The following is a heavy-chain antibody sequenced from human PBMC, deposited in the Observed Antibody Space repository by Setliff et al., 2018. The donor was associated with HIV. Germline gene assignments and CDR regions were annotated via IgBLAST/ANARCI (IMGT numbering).Heavy chain of an antibody. CDR1: GDTFSNSA. Sequence: SVKVSCKASGDTFSNSALTWVRQAPGQGLEWMGGSIPLFGTVTYAQRFQGRVTITTDELMTTAYMELTSLRSEDTVVYYCASGSGYCRNGVCYIGVHKNPDKYYFDYWGQGTLVTVS. J-gene: IGHJ4*02. CDR3: ASGSGYCRNGVCYIGVHKNPDKYYFDY. CDR2: SIPLFGTV. D-gene: IGHD2-8*01. V-gene: IGHV1-69*05.